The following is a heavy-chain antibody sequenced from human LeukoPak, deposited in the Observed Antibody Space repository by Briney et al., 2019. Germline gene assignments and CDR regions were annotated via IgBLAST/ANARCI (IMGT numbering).Heavy chain of an antibody. Sequence: GGSLRLSCAASGFTFSSYWMHWVRQAPGKGLVWVSRINSDGSSTSYADSVKGRLTISRDNAKNTLYLQMNSLRAEDTAVYYCAKDSSADDSSGYSYYFDYWGQGTLVTVSS. V-gene: IGHV3-74*01. J-gene: IGHJ4*02. CDR3: AKDSSADDSSGYSYYFDY. CDR2: INSDGSST. D-gene: IGHD3-22*01. CDR1: GFTFSSYW.